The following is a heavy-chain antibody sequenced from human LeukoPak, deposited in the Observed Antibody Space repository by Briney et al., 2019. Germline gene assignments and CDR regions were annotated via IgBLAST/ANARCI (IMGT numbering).Heavy chain of an antibody. Sequence: GGSLRLSCATSGFTFSSYGFHWVRQAPGRGLEGVAAIWSDGSREYYADSVQGRFTVSRDNSKNTVYLQMNSLRGEDTAVYYCARRGELWWEHRYFDLWGRGTLVTVSS. V-gene: IGHV3-33*01. CDR1: GFTFSSYG. CDR3: ARRGELWWEHRYFDL. D-gene: IGHD2-21*01. CDR2: IWSDGSRE. J-gene: IGHJ2*01.